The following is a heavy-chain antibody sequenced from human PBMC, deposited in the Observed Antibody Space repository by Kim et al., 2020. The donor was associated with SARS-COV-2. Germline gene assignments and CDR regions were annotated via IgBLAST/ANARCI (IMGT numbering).Heavy chain of an antibody. D-gene: IGHD1-26*01. CDR2: ISYDGSNK. V-gene: IGHV3-30*18. J-gene: IGHJ4*02. CDR3: AKGVGGLKGELLWRYYFDY. CDR1: GFTFSSYG. Sequence: GGSLRLSCAASGFTFSSYGMHWVRQAPGKGLEWVAVISYDGSNKYYADSVKGRFTLSRDNSKNTLYLQMSSLRAEDTAVYYCAKGVGGLKGELLWRYYFDYWGQGTLVTVSS.